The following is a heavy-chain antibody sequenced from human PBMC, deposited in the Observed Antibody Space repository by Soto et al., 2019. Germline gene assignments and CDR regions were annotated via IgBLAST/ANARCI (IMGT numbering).Heavy chain of an antibody. CDR1: GGSISSSSYY. V-gene: IGHV4-39*01. CDR2: IFYSGST. D-gene: IGHD2-15*01. CDR3: ARHLTYCSAGSCYSDFPYYGMDV. J-gene: IGHJ6*02. Sequence: SETLSLTCTVSGGSISSSSYYWGWIRQPPGKGLGWIGSIFYSGSTYYNPSLKSRVTISVDTSKNQFSLKLSSVTAADTAVYYCARHLTYCSAGSCYSDFPYYGMDVWGQGTTVT.